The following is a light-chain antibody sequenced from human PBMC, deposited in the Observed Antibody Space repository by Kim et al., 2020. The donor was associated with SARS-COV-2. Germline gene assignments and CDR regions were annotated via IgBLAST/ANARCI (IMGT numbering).Light chain of an antibody. CDR2: KAS. CDR3: QQYNSYSYS. V-gene: IGKV1-5*03. CDR1: QSISSW. J-gene: IGKJ2*03. Sequence: SASVGARVTIPCRASQSISSWLAWYQQKPGKAPKLLIYKASSLESGVPSRFSGTGSETEFTLTISSLQPDDFATYYCQQYNSYSYSFGQGTKLEI.